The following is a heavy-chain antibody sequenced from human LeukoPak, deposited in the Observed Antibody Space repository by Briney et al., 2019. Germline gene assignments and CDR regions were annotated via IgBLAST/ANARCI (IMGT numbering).Heavy chain of an antibody. CDR2: ISSSGSTM. Sequence: PGGSLRLSCAASGFSFSSFDMNWVRQAPGRGLEWVSYISSSGSTMYYADSVKGRFTISRDNAKNSLSLEMNSLRAEDTAAYHCTRSFDFWGQGTMVTVSP. CDR3: TRSFDF. V-gene: IGHV3-48*03. J-gene: IGHJ3*01. CDR1: GFSFSSFD.